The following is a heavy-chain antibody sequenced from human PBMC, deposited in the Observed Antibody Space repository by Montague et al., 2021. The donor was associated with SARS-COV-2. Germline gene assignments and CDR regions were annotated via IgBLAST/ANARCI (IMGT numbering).Heavy chain of an antibody. CDR2: IDWDDDK. V-gene: IGHV2-70*01. CDR3: ARTYYDILTGYYTYDY. Sequence: VKPTQTLTLTCTFSGFSLSPSGMCVSWIRQPPGKALGWLALIDWDDDKYYSTSLKTRLTISKDTSKNQVVLTMTNMDPVDTATYYCARTYYDILTGYYTYDYWGQGTLVTVSS. CDR1: GFSLSPSGMC. D-gene: IGHD3-9*01. J-gene: IGHJ4*02.